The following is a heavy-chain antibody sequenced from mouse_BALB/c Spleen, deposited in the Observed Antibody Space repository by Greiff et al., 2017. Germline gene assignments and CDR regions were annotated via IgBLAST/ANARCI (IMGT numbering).Heavy chain of an antibody. CDR3: ARDMGPSRNYAMDY. CDR2: ISNLAYSI. V-gene: IGHV5-15*02. CDR1: GFTFSDYG. D-gene: IGHD1-1*02. Sequence: EVQLVESGGGLVQPGGSRKLSCAASGFTFSDYGMAWVRQAPGKGPEWVAFISNLAYSIYYADTVTGRFTISRENAKNTLYLEMSSLRSEDTAMYYCARDMGPSRNYAMDYWGQGTSVTVSS. J-gene: IGHJ4*01.